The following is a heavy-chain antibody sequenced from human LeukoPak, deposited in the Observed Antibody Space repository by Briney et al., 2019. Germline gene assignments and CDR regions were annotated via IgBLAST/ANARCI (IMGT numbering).Heavy chain of an antibody. V-gene: IGHV3-21*05. CDR1: GLTFSSYS. CDR3: ARVGVALSQES. Sequence: GGSLRLSWAAAGLTFSSYSMNWVSQAAGKGLVSLTCSSRSYRYIYYADAVKGRVTITRDNAKDLLYLQMNSLRAEDTAVYYCARVGVALSQESWGQGTLVTVAS. J-gene: IGHJ5*02. D-gene: IGHD3-10*01. CDR2: SSRSYRYI.